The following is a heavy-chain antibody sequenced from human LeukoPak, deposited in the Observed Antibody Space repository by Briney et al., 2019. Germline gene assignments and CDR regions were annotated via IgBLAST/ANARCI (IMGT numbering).Heavy chain of an antibody. V-gene: IGHV3-74*01. CDR3: AAGGGWDPSFGVVTHIDA. CDR1: GFTFSGYW. CDR2: IDNDGHGI. D-gene: IGHD3-3*01. J-gene: IGHJ6*03. Sequence: PGGSLRLSCVTSGFTFSGYWMHWVRQGPEKGLELVSRIDNDGHGIIYAASVKGRFTTSRDNVKNTLYLQMNSLRVEDTAVYYCAAGGGWDPSFGVVTHIDAWGKGTTVVVS.